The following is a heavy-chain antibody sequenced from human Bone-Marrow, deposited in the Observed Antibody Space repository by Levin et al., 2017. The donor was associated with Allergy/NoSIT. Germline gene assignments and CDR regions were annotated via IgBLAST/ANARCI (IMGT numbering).Heavy chain of an antibody. CDR3: ATPGYSSLNNWFDP. CDR2: INTNTGNP. J-gene: IGHJ5*02. V-gene: IGHV7-4-1*02. D-gene: IGHD6-19*01. CDR1: GYTFTSYA. Sequence: GESLKISCQASGYTFTSYAMNWVRQAPGQGLEWMGWINTNTGNPTYAQGFTGRFVFSLDTSVSTAYLQISSLKAEDTAVYYCATPGYSSLNNWFDPWGQGTLVTVSS.